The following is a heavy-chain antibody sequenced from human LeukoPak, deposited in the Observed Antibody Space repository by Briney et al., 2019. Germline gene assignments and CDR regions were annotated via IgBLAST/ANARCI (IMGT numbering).Heavy chain of an antibody. CDR2: IRSKAYGGTT. CDR3: TIDQDTPTVSSPYDSVWGSSRPRLESYETYFDN. V-gene: IGHV3-49*04. CDR1: GFTLGDYA. Sequence: GGSLRHSCTASGFTLGDYAMSWVRQAPGKGLGWVCFIRSKAYGGTTAYAPPVKGRFTNTRDDSKSIYNLQINSLNTEYTVVSYCTIDQDTPTVSSPYDSVWGSSRPRLESYETYFDNWGQGTLVTVSS. J-gene: IGHJ4*02. D-gene: IGHD3-16*02.